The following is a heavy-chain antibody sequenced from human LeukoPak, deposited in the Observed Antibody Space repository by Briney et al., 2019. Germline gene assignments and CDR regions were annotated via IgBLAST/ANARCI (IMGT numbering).Heavy chain of an antibody. Sequence: GGSLRLSCAASGFTSSSYSMNWVRQAPGKGLEWVSSISSSSSYIYYADSVKGRFTISRDNAKNSLYLQMNSLRAEDTAVYYCARDLKSIAIDYWGQGTLVTVSS. CDR1: GFTSSSYS. D-gene: IGHD6-6*01. CDR2: ISSSSSYI. V-gene: IGHV3-21*01. CDR3: ARDLKSIAIDY. J-gene: IGHJ4*02.